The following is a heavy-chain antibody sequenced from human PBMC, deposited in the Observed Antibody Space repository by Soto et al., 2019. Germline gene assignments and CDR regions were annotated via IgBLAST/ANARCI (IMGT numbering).Heavy chain of an antibody. CDR1: GLIVSDNY. CDR3: ARGTYSDFYGMDV. V-gene: IGHV3-53*02. CDR2: IYSGGST. J-gene: IGHJ6*02. D-gene: IGHD2-15*01. Sequence: VQLVESGGGLIQPGGSLRLSCTASGLIVSDNYISWVRQGPGKGLEWVAVIYSGGSTYYADSVKGRFTTSRDNSKNTVYLQMDSLRAEDTALYYCARGTYSDFYGMDVWGRGTTVTVSS.